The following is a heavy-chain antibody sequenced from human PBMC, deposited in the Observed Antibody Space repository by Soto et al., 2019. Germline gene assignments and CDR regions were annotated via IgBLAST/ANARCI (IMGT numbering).Heavy chain of an antibody. Sequence: EVQLVESGGGLVKPGGPLRLSCAASGITFIYAWMDWVRQAPGKRLEWVGRIKSQAGGGTIDYAAPVKGRFTISRDDSKNTVYLQMDSLKTEDTAVYYCTHVFSVAHPYSYFWGQGTLVTVSS. CDR1: GITFIYAW. CDR2: IKSQAGGGTI. D-gene: IGHD3-9*01. V-gene: IGHV3-15*07. J-gene: IGHJ4*02. CDR3: THVFSVAHPYSYF.